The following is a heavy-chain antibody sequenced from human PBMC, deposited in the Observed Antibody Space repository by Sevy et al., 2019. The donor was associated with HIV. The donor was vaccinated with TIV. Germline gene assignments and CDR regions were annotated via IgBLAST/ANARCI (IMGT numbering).Heavy chain of an antibody. V-gene: IGHV4-39*01. J-gene: IGHJ4*02. CDR1: GGSISSSSYY. CDR3: ASPPLTTGKLGY. Sequence: SETLSLTCTVSGGSISSSSYYWGWIRQPPGKGLEWIGSIYYSGSTYYNPSLKSRVTISVATSKNQFSLKLSSVTAADTAVYYCASPPLTTGKLGYWGQGTLVTVSS. D-gene: IGHD4-17*01. CDR2: IYYSGST.